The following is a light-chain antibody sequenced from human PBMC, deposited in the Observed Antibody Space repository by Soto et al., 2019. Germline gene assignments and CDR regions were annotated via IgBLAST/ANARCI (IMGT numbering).Light chain of an antibody. V-gene: IGLV2-14*01. CDR2: AVS. CDR3: SSYTSDSSYV. J-gene: IGLJ1*01. Sequence: QSVLTQPASVSGSPGQSITISCTGTSSDVGLYDYVSWYQQHPGKAPQLMIYAVSNRPSGVSNRFSASKSGNTASLFISELQAEDEADYYCSSYTSDSSYVFGSGTKVT. CDR1: SSDVGLYDY.